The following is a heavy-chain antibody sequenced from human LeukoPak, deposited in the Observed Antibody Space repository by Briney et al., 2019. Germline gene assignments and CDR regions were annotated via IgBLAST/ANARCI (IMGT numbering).Heavy chain of an antibody. CDR1: GYMFNELS. CDR3: ATDTADKNDGFDI. CDR2: FDPEHGET. V-gene: IGHV1-24*01. D-gene: IGHD2-21*02. Sequence: ASVKVSCKVSGYMFNELSMHWVRQAPGKGLEWMGGFDPEHGETVYAENFQGRVTLTEDTFTETAYTDLSSLRSEDTAVYYCATDTADKNDGFDIWGQGTMVTVSS. J-gene: IGHJ3*02.